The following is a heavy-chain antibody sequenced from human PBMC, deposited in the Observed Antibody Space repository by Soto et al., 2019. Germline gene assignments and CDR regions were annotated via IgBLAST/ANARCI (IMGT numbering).Heavy chain of an antibody. V-gene: IGHV4-39*01. CDR2: IYYSGST. J-gene: IGHJ4*02. Sequence: SETLSLTCTVSGGSISSSSYYWGWIRQPPGKGLEWIGSIYYSGSTCYNPSLKSRVTKSVDTSKNQFSLKLSSVTAADTAVYYCSRLGYSSGWVPALFDYWGQGTLVTVSS. CDR1: GGSISSSSYY. D-gene: IGHD6-19*01. CDR3: SRLGYSSGWVPALFDY.